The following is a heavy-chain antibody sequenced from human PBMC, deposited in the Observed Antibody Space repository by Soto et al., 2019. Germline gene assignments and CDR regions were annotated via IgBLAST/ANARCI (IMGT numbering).Heavy chain of an antibody. CDR2: ISAHNGNT. CDR3: ARGRYGDY. D-gene: IGHD1-1*01. CDR1: GYAFTTYG. V-gene: IGHV1-18*01. J-gene: IGHJ4*02. Sequence: QVHLVQSGAEVKKPGASVKVSCKGSGYAFTTYGITWVRQAPGQGLEWMGWISAHNGNTNYAQKLQGRVTVPRDTSTSTAYMELRSLRSDDTAVYYCARGRYGDYWGQGALFTVSS.